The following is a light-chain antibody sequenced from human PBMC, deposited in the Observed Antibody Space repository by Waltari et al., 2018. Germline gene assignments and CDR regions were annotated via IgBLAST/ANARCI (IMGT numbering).Light chain of an antibody. CDR1: SSVVGGYDF. Sequence: QSALTQPPSASGSLGQAVSISRTGTSSVVGGYDFVSWYQQHPGKAPKLMIYDVNKRPSGVPDRFSGSKSGNTASLTVSGLQADDEADYYCSSYAGSNNYVFGSGTKVTVL. V-gene: IGLV2-8*01. J-gene: IGLJ1*01. CDR3: SSYAGSNNYV. CDR2: DVN.